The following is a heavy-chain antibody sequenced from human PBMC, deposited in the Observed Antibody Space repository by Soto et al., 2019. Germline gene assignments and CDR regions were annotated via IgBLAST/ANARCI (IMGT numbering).Heavy chain of an antibody. CDR2: IFYSGST. V-gene: IGHV4-30-4*01. CDR1: CGSITSTDYY. D-gene: IGHD2-2*01. CDR3: AKYYCSGTRCFLFDS. J-gene: IGHJ4*02. Sequence: SETLSLTCSVSCGSITSTDYYWSWFRQPPGKRLEWIGYIFYSGSTYYNPSLKSRVAFSVDTSKNQFSLQLTSVTAADTAVYYCAKYYCSGTRCFLFDSWGQGTRVTVSS.